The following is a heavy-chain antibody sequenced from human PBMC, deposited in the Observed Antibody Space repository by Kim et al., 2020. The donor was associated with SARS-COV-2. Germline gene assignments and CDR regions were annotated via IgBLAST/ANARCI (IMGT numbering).Heavy chain of an antibody. D-gene: IGHD6-6*01. CDR3: ARARGSSLLPSADFDY. Sequence: SLKSRVTISVDTSKNQFSLKLSSVTAADTAVYYCARARGSSLLPSADFDYWGQGTLVTVSS. J-gene: IGHJ4*02. V-gene: IGHV4-31*02.